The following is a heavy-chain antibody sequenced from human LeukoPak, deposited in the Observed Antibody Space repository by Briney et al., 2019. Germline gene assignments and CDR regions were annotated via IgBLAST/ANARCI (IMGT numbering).Heavy chain of an antibody. CDR2: ISGSGDTT. V-gene: IGHV3-23*01. J-gene: IGHJ4*02. CDR3: AKDIDLDYYYGSGSYPFDY. D-gene: IGHD3-10*01. Sequence: GGSLRLSCAASGFTFSSYAISWVRQAPGKGLEWVSAISGSGDTTYYAASVKGRFTISRDNSKNTLYLQMNSLRAEDTAVYYCAKDIDLDYYYGSGSYPFDYWGQGTLVTVSS. CDR1: GFTFSSYA.